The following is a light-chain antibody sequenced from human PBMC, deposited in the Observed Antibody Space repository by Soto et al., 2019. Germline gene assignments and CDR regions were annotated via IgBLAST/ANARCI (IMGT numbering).Light chain of an antibody. CDR2: KAP. CDR3: QQYKSYST. Sequence: DIQMTQSPSTLSASVGDRVTITCRASQSISSWLAWYQQKPGKAPKLLIYKAPSLESGVPSRFSGSGSGTAFTLTISSLQPYDFATYYCQQYKSYSTFGQGTKVEIK. CDR1: QSISSW. V-gene: IGKV1-5*03. J-gene: IGKJ1*01.